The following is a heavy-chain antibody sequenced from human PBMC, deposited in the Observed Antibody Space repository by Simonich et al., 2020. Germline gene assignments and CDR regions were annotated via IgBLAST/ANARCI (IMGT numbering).Heavy chain of an antibody. V-gene: IGHV1-2*02. J-gene: IGHJ3*02. Sequence: QVQLVQSGAEVKKPGASVKVSCKASGYTFTGYYRHWVRQAPGQGLEWMGWINPNSGGTNYAQKFQGRVTMTRDTSISTAYMELSRLRSDDTAVYYCARGRYYYDSSGYYYDAFDIWGQGTMVTVSS. CDR2: INPNSGGT. D-gene: IGHD3-22*01. CDR3: ARGRYYYDSSGYYYDAFDI. CDR1: GYTFTGYY.